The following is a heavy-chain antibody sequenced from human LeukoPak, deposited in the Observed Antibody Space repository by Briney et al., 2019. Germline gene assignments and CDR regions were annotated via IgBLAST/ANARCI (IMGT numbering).Heavy chain of an antibody. D-gene: IGHD3-10*01. CDR3: ARVSFGSGYYNYMDV. Sequence: SETLSLTCTVSGGSISSGSYYWSWIRQPAGKGLEWIGRIYTTGSTNYSPSLKSRVTISVDTSKNQFSLKLSSVTAADTAVYYCARVSFGSGYYNYMDVWGKGTTVTVSS. J-gene: IGHJ6*03. V-gene: IGHV4-61*02. CDR1: GGSISSGSYY. CDR2: IYTTGST.